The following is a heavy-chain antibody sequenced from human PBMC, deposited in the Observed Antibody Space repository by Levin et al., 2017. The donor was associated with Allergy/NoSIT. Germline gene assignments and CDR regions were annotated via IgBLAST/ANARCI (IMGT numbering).Heavy chain of an antibody. V-gene: IGHV3-23*01. J-gene: IGHJ4*02. CDR2: ISGSGGNT. CDR3: ASRVSTVGFDF. D-gene: IGHD4-23*01. Sequence: GGSLRLSCAASGFTFSNYAMSWVRQAPGKGLEWVSAISGSGGNTYYADSVKGRFTISRDNSKNTMSLQISSLRADDTAVYYCASRVSTVGFDFWGQGTLVTVSS. CDR1: GFTFSNYA.